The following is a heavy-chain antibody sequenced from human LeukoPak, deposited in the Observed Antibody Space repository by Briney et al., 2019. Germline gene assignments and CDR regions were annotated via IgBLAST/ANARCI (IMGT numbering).Heavy chain of an antibody. CDR3: ARDLDPRSVEDAFDI. CDR1: GYTFTGYY. D-gene: IGHD3-3*01. J-gene: IGHJ3*02. V-gene: IGHV1-2*02. CDR2: INPNSGGT. Sequence: ASVKVSCKASGYTFTGYYMHWVRQAPGQGLEWMGWINPNSGGTNYAQKFQGRVTMTRDTSISTAYMELSRLRSDDTAVYYCARDLDPRSVEDAFDIWGQGTMVTVSS.